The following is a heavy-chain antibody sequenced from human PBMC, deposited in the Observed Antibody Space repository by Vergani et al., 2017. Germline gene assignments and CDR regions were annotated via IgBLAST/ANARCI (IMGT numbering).Heavy chain of an antibody. D-gene: IGHD4-17*01. V-gene: IGHV1-69-2*01. CDR3: STPQTVTTGCMEV. CDR1: GYTFTDHY. Sequence: EVQLVQAGAEVKKPGATMKISCKVAGYTFTDHYMHWVKQAPGKGLELMGLVDPEDGETIYAEKFKGRVTIAADTSTDTAHLELGSLRSEDTAVYYWSTPQTVTTGCMEVCVQGTTVIVSS. CDR2: VDPEDGET. J-gene: IGHJ6*02.